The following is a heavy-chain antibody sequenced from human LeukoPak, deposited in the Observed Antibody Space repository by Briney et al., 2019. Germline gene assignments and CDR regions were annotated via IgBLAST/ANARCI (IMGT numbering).Heavy chain of an antibody. V-gene: IGHV3-66*01. CDR2: IYSGGST. CDR1: GFTVSSNY. CDR3: ARYRAGSRRWYFDL. J-gene: IGHJ2*01. Sequence: GGSLRLSFAASGFTVSSNYMSWVRQAPGKGLEWVSVIYSGGSTYYADSVKGRFTISRDNSKNTLYLQMNSLRAEDTAVYYCARYRAGSRRWYFDLWGRGTLVTVSS. D-gene: IGHD6-19*01.